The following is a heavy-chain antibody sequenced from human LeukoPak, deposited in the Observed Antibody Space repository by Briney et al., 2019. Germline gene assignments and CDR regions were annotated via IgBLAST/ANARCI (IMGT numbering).Heavy chain of an antibody. V-gene: IGHV3-21*01. D-gene: IGHD3-3*02. CDR3: VSDKGIILGRPRPFEI. Sequence: GGSLRLSYEQPGFRLNNGKLYLVRQAPGKGLECVSAITSSNGHIYDAESVKGRFSISRDNAKNSLYLQANSLRVDDTAIYFCVSDKGIILGRPRPFEIWGQGTMVTVSP. CDR1: GFRLNNGK. CDR2: ITSSNGHI. J-gene: IGHJ3*02.